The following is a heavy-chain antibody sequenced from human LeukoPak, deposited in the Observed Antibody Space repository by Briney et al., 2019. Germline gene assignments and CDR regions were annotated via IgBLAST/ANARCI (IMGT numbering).Heavy chain of an antibody. CDR1: GFTFSSYS. CDR2: ISSSSSYI. D-gene: IGHD3-10*01. Sequence: GGSLRLSCAASGFTFSSYSMNWVRQAPGKGLEWVSSISSSSSYIYYADSVKGRFTISRDNAKNSLYLQMNSLRAEDTAVYYCARALGITMVRGVAYWGQGTLVTVSS. J-gene: IGHJ4*02. V-gene: IGHV3-21*01. CDR3: ARALGITMVRGVAY.